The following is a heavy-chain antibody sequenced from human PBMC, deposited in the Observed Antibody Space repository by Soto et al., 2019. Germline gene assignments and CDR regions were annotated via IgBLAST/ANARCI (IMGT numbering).Heavy chain of an antibody. CDR3: TTETYYYDSSGYYPPFDY. D-gene: IGHD3-22*01. J-gene: IGHJ4*02. CDR2: IKSKTDGGTT. V-gene: IGHV3-15*07. Sequence: PGGSLRLSCAASGFTFSNAWMNWVRQAPGKGLEWVGRIKSKTDGGTTDYAAPVKGRFTISRDDSKNTLYLQMNSLKTEDTAVYYCTTETYYYDSSGYYPPFDYWGQGTLVTVSS. CDR1: GFTFSNAW.